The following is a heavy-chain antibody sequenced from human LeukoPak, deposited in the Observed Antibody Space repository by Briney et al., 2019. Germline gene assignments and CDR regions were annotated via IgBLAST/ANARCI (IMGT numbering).Heavy chain of an antibody. Sequence: GGSLRLSCAASGFTFSRYVMNWVRQAPGKGLEWVSSISGSGGGTFYADSVKGRFTISRNNSKNTLYLQMHSLTAEDTAVYYCAIWEDVWGQGTTVTVSS. D-gene: IGHD1-26*01. V-gene: IGHV3-23*01. CDR3: AIWEDV. CDR2: ISGSGGGT. J-gene: IGHJ6*02. CDR1: GFTFSRYV.